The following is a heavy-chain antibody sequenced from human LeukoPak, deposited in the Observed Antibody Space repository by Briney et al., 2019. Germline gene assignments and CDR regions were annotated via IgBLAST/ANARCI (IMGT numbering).Heavy chain of an antibody. J-gene: IGHJ6*03. D-gene: IGHD5-12*01. Sequence: TTGGSLRLSCEASGFTFSTYNMNWVRQAPGKRLEWVSSITIPSSYVFYADSVKGRFTISRDNAKNSLYLQINSLRAEDTAVYYCARDPYSGYYGDYYYYYMDVWGKGTTVTISS. V-gene: IGHV3-21*01. CDR3: ARDPYSGYYGDYYYYYMDV. CDR2: ITIPSSYV. CDR1: GFTFSTYN.